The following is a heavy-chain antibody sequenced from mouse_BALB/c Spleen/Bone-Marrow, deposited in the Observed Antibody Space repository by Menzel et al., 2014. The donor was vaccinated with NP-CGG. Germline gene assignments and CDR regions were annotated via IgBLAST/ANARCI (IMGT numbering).Heavy chain of an antibody. CDR1: GYTFTSYV. CDR2: ISPYNDGT. D-gene: IGHD2-1*01. V-gene: IGHV1-14*01. J-gene: IGHJ4*01. Sequence: EVQVVESGPELVKPGASVKMSCKASGYTFTSYVMHWVKQKPGQGLEWIGYISPYNDGTKYNEKFKGKATLTSDKSSSTAYMELSSLTSEDSAVYYCARPGGNHVLYAMDYWGQGTSVTVSS. CDR3: ARPGGNHVLYAMDY.